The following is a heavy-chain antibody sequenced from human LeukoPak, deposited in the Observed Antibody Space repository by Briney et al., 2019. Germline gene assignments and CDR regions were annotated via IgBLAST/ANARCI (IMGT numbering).Heavy chain of an antibody. D-gene: IGHD4-17*01. CDR2: IYHSGGT. J-gene: IGHJ4*02. CDR3: ARQMTTVTTPFDY. CDR1: GGSISSGSYY. V-gene: IGHV4-61*10. Sequence: PSETLSLTCTVSGGSISSGSYYWSWIRQPAGKGLEWIVHIYHSGGTNYNPSLKSLVTISVDTSKNQFSLKLSSVTAADTAVYYCARQMTTVTTPFDYWGQGTLVTVSS.